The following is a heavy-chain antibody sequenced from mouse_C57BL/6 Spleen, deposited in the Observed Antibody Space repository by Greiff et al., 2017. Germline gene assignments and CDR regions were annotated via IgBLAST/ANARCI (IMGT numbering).Heavy chain of an antibody. V-gene: IGHV1-18*01. CDR3: ARKDYGCDDDYFDY. Sequence: EVQLQQSGPELVKPGASVKIPCKASGYTFTDYTMDWVKQSHGKSLEWIGDINPNNGGTIYNQKFKGKATLTEDKSSSTDYMELRSLTSDDSAVYYCARKDYGCDDDYFDYWGQGTTLTVSS. D-gene: IGHD1-1*02. CDR2: INPNNGGT. J-gene: IGHJ2*01. CDR1: GYTFTDYT.